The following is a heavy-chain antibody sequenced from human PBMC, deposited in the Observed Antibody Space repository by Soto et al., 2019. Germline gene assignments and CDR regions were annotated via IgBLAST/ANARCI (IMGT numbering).Heavy chain of an antibody. V-gene: IGHV4-34*01. CDR3: ARGGQAYGSGSYFWSFDY. J-gene: IGHJ4*02. Sequence: QVQLQQWGAGLLKPSETLSLTCAVTGGSFSQYYWSWIRQPAGKGLEWIGEINYSRNAHYSPSLLRRVSISGDTSKNHFSPGLGSGTAADTAVYYCARGGQAYGSGSYFWSFDYWGQGALVTFS. CDR2: INYSRNA. D-gene: IGHD3-10*01. CDR1: GGSFSQYY.